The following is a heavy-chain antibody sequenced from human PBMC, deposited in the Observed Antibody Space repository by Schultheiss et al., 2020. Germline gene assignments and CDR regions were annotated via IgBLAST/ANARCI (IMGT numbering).Heavy chain of an antibody. CDR2: IYYSGST. V-gene: IGHV4-59*12. D-gene: IGHD2-2*01. CDR3: ARDPPLGHCSTTACSGFDY. CDR1: GGSISSYY. Sequence: SETLSLTCTVSGGSISSYYWSWIRQPPGKGLEWIGSIYYSGSTNYNPSLKSRVTISVDTSKNQFSLKLSSVTAADTAVYYCARDPPLGHCSTTACSGFDYWGQGTLVTVSS. J-gene: IGHJ4*02.